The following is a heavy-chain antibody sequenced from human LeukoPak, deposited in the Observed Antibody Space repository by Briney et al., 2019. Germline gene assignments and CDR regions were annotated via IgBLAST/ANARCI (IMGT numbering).Heavy chain of an antibody. CDR2: IIPIFGTA. D-gene: IGHD5-18*01. Sequence: GASVKVSCKASGGTFSSCAISWVRQAPGQGLEWMGGIIPIFGTANYAQKFQGRVTITADESTSTAYMELSSLRSEDTAVYYCARGPRYSYQPTADFDIWGQGTMVTVSS. J-gene: IGHJ3*02. V-gene: IGHV1-69*01. CDR3: ARGPRYSYQPTADFDI. CDR1: GGTFSSCA.